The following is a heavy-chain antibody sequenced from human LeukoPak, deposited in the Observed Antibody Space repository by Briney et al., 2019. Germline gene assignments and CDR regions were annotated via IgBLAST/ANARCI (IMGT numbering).Heavy chain of an antibody. CDR1: GYTFTGYY. Sequence: ASVKVSFKASGYTFTGYYMHWVRQAPGQGLEWMGWINPNSGGTNYAQKFQGRVTMTRNTSISTAYMELSRLRSDDTAVYYCARDRVGSAHYDSSGYYLPTDYWGQGTLVTVSS. V-gene: IGHV1-2*02. CDR3: ARDRVGSAHYDSSGYYLPTDY. CDR2: INPNSGGT. D-gene: IGHD3-22*01. J-gene: IGHJ4*02.